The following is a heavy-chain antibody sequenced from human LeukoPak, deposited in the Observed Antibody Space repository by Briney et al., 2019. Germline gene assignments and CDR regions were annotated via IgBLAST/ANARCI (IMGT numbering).Heavy chain of an antibody. Sequence: ASVKVSCKASGYTFTGYGISWVRQAPGQGIEWMGWISAYNGNTNYAQKLQGRVTMTTDTSTSTAYMELRSLRSDDTAVYYCARGYCGGDCYSGPGDYWGQGTLVTVSS. D-gene: IGHD2-21*01. CDR1: GYTFTGYG. CDR2: ISAYNGNT. CDR3: ARGYCGGDCYSGPGDY. J-gene: IGHJ4*02. V-gene: IGHV1-18*01.